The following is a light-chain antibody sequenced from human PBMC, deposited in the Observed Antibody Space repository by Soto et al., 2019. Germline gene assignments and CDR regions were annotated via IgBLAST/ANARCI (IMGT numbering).Light chain of an antibody. CDR1: QSVNIN. Sequence: EVVMTQSTATLSVSPGERATLSCRASQSVNINLAWYQQKPGLAPRLLIYAASTRATGIPARFSGNGSETEFTLTIDSLQSEDYALYYCQQYNKWPPWTFGQGTKVDIK. CDR3: QQYNKWPPWT. CDR2: AAS. J-gene: IGKJ1*01. V-gene: IGKV3-15*01.